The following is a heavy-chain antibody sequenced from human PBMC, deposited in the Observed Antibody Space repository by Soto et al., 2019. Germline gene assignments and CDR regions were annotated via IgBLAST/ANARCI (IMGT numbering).Heavy chain of an antibody. V-gene: IGHV5-51*01. CDR2: IYPGDSDT. CDR1: GYRFTSDW. J-gene: IGHJ4*02. CDR3: ARLVTPVVIIEY. Sequence: PGESLKISCKASGYRFTSDWIAWVRQMPGKGLEWMGIIYPGDSDTRYSPSFQGQVTISADKSLNTAYLQWGSLKASDTAIYYCARLVTPVVIIEYWGQGALVTVSS. D-gene: IGHD2-21*01.